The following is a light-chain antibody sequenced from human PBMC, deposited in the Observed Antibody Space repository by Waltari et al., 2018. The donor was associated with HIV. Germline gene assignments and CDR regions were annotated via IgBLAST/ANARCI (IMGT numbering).Light chain of an antibody. Sequence: QSALPQSAPASASPGPSITIPCTGSSSDIGTYNLVSWFQHHPGKAPRLLSYEVTNRPAGVSPRFAGSKSGNTASLTISGLQAADEADYHCCAYAGFSTYRFGPGTKVTVL. CDR1: SSDIGTYNL. CDR3: CAYAGFSTYR. CDR2: EVT. V-gene: IGLV2-23*02. J-gene: IGLJ1*01.